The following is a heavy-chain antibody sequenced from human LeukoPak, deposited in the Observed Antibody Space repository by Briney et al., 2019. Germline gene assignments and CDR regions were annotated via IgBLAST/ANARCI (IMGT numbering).Heavy chain of an antibody. Sequence: SETLSLTCTVSGGSISSGDYYWSWIRQPPGKGLEWIGYIYYSGSTYYNPSLKSRVTISVDPSKNQYSLKLSSVTAADTDVYYCARDTVGKIAAAGTGRFDYWGQGTLVTVSS. D-gene: IGHD6-13*01. CDR1: GGSISSGDYY. CDR3: ARDTVGKIAAAGTGRFDY. V-gene: IGHV4-30-4*08. CDR2: IYYSGST. J-gene: IGHJ4*02.